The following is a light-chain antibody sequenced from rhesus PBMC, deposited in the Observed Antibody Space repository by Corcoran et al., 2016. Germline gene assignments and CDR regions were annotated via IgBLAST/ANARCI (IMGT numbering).Light chain of an antibody. CDR2: GSS. CDR3: QQSSNLST. J-gene: IGKJ3*01. V-gene: IGKV3-24*04. CDR1: QSVGSY. Sequence: ETVVTQSPATLALSPGERATLSCRASQSVGSYLAWYQQQPGQAPTLLIDGSSSRATGIPDRYSGSGAGTDFTLTISSLEPEDVGVYCCQQSSNLSTFGPGTKVDMK.